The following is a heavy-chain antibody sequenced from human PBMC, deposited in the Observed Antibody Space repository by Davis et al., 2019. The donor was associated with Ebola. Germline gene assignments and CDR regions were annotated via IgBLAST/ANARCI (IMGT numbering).Heavy chain of an antibody. CDR1: GFTFSTYS. J-gene: IGHJ4*02. CDR2: ISSSSSYI. D-gene: IGHD4-17*01. V-gene: IGHV3-21*01. Sequence: PGGSLRLSCAASGFTFSTYSMNWVRQAPGKGLEWVSSISSSSSYIYYADSEKGRFTISRDNAKNTLYLQMNSLRVEDTAVYYCTRVIDGDYDGNWGQGTLVTVSS. CDR3: TRVIDGDYDGN.